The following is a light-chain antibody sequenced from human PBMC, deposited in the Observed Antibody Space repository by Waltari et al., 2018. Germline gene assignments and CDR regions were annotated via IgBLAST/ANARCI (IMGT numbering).Light chain of an antibody. CDR3: QQYYSTPWT. CDR1: QSLLSNFRNMIY. CDR2: WAS. V-gene: IGKV4-1*01. Sequence: DIVLTQSPASLALSLGERATIRCTSGQSLLSNFRNMIYLAWYQQKPGQSPKLLFYWASTRKSGVPDRFSGSGSGAYFALTISSLQAEDVAVYYCQQYYSTPWTFGQGTRVEVK. J-gene: IGKJ1*01.